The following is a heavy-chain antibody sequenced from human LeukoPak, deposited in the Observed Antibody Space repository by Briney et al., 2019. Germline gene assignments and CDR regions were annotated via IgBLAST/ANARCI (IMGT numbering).Heavy chain of an antibody. V-gene: IGHV5-51*01. Sequence: GESLKISCQGSGYSFTNYWIGWVRQMPGRGLEWMGLISPEDSDTRYTLSFQGQVTLSAGKSIRAAYLQWGSLKASDTAMYYCARLIDGGGSPDYWGQGTLVTVSS. CDR1: GYSFTNYW. J-gene: IGHJ4*02. CDR3: ARLIDGGGSPDY. D-gene: IGHD2-15*01. CDR2: ISPEDSDT.